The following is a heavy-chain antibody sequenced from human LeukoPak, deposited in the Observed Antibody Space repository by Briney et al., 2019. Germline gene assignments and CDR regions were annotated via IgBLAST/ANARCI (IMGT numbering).Heavy chain of an antibody. J-gene: IGHJ6*02. Sequence: GGSLRLSCAASGLTFSSYSMNWVRQAPGKGLEWVSSISSSSSYIYYADSVKGRFTISRDNAKNSLYLQMNSLRAEGTAVYYCARDMEQWLVVNYYYGMDVWGQGTTVTVSS. V-gene: IGHV3-21*01. D-gene: IGHD6-19*01. CDR3: ARDMEQWLVVNYYYGMDV. CDR2: ISSSSSYI. CDR1: GLTFSSYS.